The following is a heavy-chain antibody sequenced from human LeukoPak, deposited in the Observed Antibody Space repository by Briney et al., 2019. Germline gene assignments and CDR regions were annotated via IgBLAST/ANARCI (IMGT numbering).Heavy chain of an antibody. CDR1: GFTFSDYA. CDR3: AKGSRSSSPLDWFDP. D-gene: IGHD6-6*01. J-gene: IGHJ5*02. CDR2: IRGSGGST. Sequence: GGSLRLSCAASGFTFSDYAMSWVRQAPGRGLEWVSAIRGSGGSTYYADSVKGRSTISRDNPKNTLYLQMNSLRAEDTAVYYCAKGSRSSSPLDWFDPWGQGTLVTVSS. V-gene: IGHV3-23*01.